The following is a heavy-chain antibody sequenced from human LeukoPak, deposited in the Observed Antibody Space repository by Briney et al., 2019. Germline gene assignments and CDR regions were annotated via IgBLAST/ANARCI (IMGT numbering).Heavy chain of an antibody. V-gene: IGHV1-69*05. CDR2: IIPIFGTA. D-gene: IGHD3-3*02. J-gene: IGHJ4*02. CDR1: GGTFSRYA. Sequence: ASVKVSCKASGGTFSRYAISWVRQAPGQGLEWMGRIIPIFGTANYAQKFQGRVTITTDESTSTAYMELSSLRSEDTAVYYCARDIGFLEWLLNWGQGTLVTVSS. CDR3: ARDIGFLEWLLN.